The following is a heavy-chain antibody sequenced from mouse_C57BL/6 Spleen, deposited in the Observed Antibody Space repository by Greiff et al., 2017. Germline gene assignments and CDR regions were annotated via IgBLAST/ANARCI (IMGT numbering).Heavy chain of an antibody. D-gene: IGHD2-1*01. CDR2: IYPGSGNT. CDR1: GYSFTSYF. V-gene: IGHV1-66*01. Sequence: VQLQQSGPELVKPGASVKISCKASGYSFTSYFIHWVKQRPGQGLVWIGWIYPGSGNTKYNEKFKGKATLTADTSSSTAYMQLSSLTSEDAAVYYGARWGNYVSFDYWGQGTTLTGAS. J-gene: IGHJ2*01. CDR3: ARWGNYVSFDY.